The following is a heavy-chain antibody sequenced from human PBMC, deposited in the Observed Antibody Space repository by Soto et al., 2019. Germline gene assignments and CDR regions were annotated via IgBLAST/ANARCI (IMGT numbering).Heavy chain of an antibody. J-gene: IGHJ6*02. CDR1: GFTFSSYA. CDR3: ARGTPTPGLDI. CDR2: ISYDGSNK. Sequence: GGSLRLSCAASGFTFSSYAMHWVRQAPGKGLEWVAVISYDGSNKYYADSVKGRFTISRDNSKNTLYLQMNSLRAEDTAVYYCARGTPTPGLDIWGRGTTVTVSS. D-gene: IGHD1-1*01. V-gene: IGHV3-30-3*01.